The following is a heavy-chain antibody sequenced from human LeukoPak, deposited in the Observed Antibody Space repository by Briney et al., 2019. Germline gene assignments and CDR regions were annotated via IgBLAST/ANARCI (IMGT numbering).Heavy chain of an antibody. CDR2: ISSSSSYI. CDR1: GFTFSSYR. D-gene: IGHD4-17*01. J-gene: IGHJ6*04. V-gene: IGHV3-21*01. CDR3: ARGMGDYVYYYYGMDV. Sequence: GGSLRLSCAAPGFTFSSYRMNWVRQAPGKGLEWVSSISSSSSYIYYADSVKGRFTISRDNAKYSLYLQMNSRRAEDTAVYYCARGMGDYVYYYYGMDVWGKGTTVTVSS.